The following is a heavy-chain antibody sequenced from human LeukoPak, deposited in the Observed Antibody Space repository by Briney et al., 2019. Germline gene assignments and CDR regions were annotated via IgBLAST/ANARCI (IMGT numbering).Heavy chain of an antibody. V-gene: IGHV4-34*01. CDR2: INHSGST. D-gene: IGHD3-10*01. CDR3: ARGSSVLWFGELFPNYYYGMDV. CDR1: GGSFSGYY. J-gene: IGHJ6*02. Sequence: SETLSLTCAVYGGSFSGYYWSWIRQPPGKGLEWIGEINHSGSTNYNPSLKSRVTISVDTSKNQFSLKLSSVTAADTAVYYCARGSSVLWFGELFPNYYYGMDVWGQGTTVTVSS.